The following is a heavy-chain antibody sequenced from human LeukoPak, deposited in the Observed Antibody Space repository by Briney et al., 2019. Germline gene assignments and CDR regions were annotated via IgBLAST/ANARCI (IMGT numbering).Heavy chain of an antibody. Sequence: GGSLRLSCAASGFTFSSYSMNWVRQAPGKGLEWISSISSSSSYIYYADSVKGRFTISRDNAKNSLYLQMNSLRAEDTAVYYCARAREWELGDYWGQGTLVTVSS. CDR2: ISSSSSYI. J-gene: IGHJ4*02. CDR3: ARAREWELGDY. D-gene: IGHD1-26*01. V-gene: IGHV3-21*01. CDR1: GFTFSSYS.